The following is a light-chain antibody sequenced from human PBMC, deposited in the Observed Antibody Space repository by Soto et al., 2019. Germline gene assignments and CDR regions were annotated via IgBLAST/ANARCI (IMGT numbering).Light chain of an antibody. J-gene: IGLJ2*01. V-gene: IGLV4-69*02. CDR2: LNSDGSH. CDR1: SGHSSYA. Sequence: QSVLTQSPSASASLGASVKLTCTLSSGHSSYAIAWHRQQPEKGPRYLMKLNSDGSHSKGDGIPDRFSGSSSGAERYLTISSLQSEDEADYYCQTWGTGIQVFGGGTKLTVL. CDR3: QTWGTGIQV.